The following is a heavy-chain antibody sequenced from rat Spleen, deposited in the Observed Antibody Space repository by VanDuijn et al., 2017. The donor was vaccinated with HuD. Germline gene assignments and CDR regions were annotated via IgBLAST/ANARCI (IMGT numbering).Heavy chain of an antibody. Sequence: QVQLKESGPGLVQPSQTLSLTCTVSGFSLTSYTVSWVRQPPGKGLEWIAAISSGGSTYYNSALKSRLRINRDTSKSQVFLKMNSLQTEDTAMYFCARSVPCIPFAHWGQGTLVTVSS. J-gene: IGHJ3*01. D-gene: IGHD3-8*01. CDR2: ISSGGST. V-gene: IGHV2-6*01. CDR1: GFSLTSYT. CDR3: ARSVPCIPFAH.